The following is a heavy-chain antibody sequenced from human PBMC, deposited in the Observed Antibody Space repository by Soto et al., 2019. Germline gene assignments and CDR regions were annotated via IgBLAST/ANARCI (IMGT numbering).Heavy chain of an antibody. D-gene: IGHD2-2*01. V-gene: IGHV3-21*06. CDR3: ARAEQQPHCSSTSCRPYYYYYGMDV. J-gene: IGHJ6*02. CDR1: GFIFTRYS. Sequence: GPLRLSCAASGFIFTRYSMNWVRQAPGKGLEWVSSISSTTNYIYYGDSMKGRFTISRDNAKNSLYLEMNSLRAEDTAVYYCARAEQQPHCSSTSCRPYYYYYGMDVWGQGTTVTVSS. CDR2: ISSTTNYI.